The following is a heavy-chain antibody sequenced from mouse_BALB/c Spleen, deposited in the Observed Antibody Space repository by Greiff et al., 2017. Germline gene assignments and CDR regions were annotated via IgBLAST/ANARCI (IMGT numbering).Heavy chain of an antibody. J-gene: IGHJ2*01. CDR2: ISSGGSYT. CDR3: ARHDKYGNYLYYFDY. D-gene: IGHD2-10*02. V-gene: IGHV5-6*01. CDR1: GFTFSSYG. Sequence: EVMLVDSGGDLVKPGGSLKLSCAASGFTFSSYGMSWVRQTPDKRLEWVATISSGGSYTYYPDSVKGRFTISRDNAKNTLYLQMSSLKSEDTAMYYCARHDKYGNYLYYFDYWGQGTTLTVSS.